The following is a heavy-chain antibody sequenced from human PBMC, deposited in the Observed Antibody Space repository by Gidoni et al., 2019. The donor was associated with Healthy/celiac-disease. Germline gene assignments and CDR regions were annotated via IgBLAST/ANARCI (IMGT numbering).Heavy chain of an antibody. D-gene: IGHD3-10*01. CDR1: GASFSGYY. V-gene: IGHV4-34*01. CDR3: ARVKPERFTMVRGVKTFNY. CDR2: INHSGIT. J-gene: IGHJ4*02. Sequence: QLQLQQWGAGLLKPSETLSLTCAAYGASFSGYYWSWIRQPPGKGLEWIGEINHSGITNYNPSLKSRVTISVDTSKNQFSLKLSSVTAADTAVYYCARVKPERFTMVRGVKTFNYWGQGTLVTVSS.